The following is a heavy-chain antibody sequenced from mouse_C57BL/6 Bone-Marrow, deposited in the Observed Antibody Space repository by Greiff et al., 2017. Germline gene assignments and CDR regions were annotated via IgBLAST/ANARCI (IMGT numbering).Heavy chain of an antibody. CDR1: GYAFSSSW. J-gene: IGHJ2*01. D-gene: IGHD2-10*01. V-gene: IGHV1-82*01. CDR3: ARGLLLDY. Sequence: VKLQESGPELVKPGASVKISCKASGYAFSSSWMNWVKQRPGKGLEWIGRIYPGDGDTNYNGKFKGKATLTADKSSSTAYMQLSSLTSEDSAVYFCARGLLLDYWGQGTTLTVSS. CDR2: IYPGDGDT.